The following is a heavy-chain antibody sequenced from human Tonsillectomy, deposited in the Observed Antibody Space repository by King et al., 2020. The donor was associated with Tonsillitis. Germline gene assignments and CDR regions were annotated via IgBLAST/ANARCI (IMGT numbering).Heavy chain of an antibody. CDR2: IKHSGST. V-gene: IGHV4-34*01. CDR1: GESFSDYS. D-gene: IGHD2-15*01. CDR3: ARASECSGGSCYSYGWFDP. Sequence: VQLQQWGAGLLKPSETLSLTCAVYGESFSDYSWTWIRQPPGKGRDWIGEIKHSGSTHYHPSRKSRVTISVETSKDQFSLNLTSVTAADTAVYYCARASECSGGSCYSYGWFDPWGQGTLVTVSS. J-gene: IGHJ5*02.